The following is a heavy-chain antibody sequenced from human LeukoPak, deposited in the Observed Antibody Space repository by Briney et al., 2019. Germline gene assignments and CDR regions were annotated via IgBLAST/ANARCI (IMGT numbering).Heavy chain of an antibody. V-gene: IGHV3-30-3*01. D-gene: IGHD1-26*01. J-gene: IGHJ4*02. CDR3: AREQQGDLFFDY. CDR1: GFTFSSYA. CDR2: ISYDGSNK. Sequence: GGSLRLSCAASGFTFSSYAMHWVRQAPGKGLEWVAVISYDGSNKYYADSVKGRFTISRDNSKNTLYLQMNSLRAEDTAVYYCAREQQGDLFFDYWGQGTLVTVSS.